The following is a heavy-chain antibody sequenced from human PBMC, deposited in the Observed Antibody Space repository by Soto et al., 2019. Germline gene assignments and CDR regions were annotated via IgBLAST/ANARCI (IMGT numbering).Heavy chain of an antibody. CDR2: ISGSGGST. Sequence: PXGSLKLSCAASGFTFSSYAMSWVRQAPGKGLEWVSAISGSGGSTYYADSVKGRFTISRDNSKNTLYLQMNSLRAEDTAVYYCAKDFVGGPSPYYGMDVWGQGTTVTVSS. J-gene: IGHJ6*02. D-gene: IGHD2-15*01. CDR1: GFTFSSYA. CDR3: AKDFVGGPSPYYGMDV. V-gene: IGHV3-23*01.